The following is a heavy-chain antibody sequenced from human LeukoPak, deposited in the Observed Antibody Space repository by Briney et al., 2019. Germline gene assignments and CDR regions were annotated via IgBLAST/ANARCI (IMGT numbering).Heavy chain of an antibody. V-gene: IGHV3-33*01. J-gene: IGHJ4*02. D-gene: IGHD1-26*01. CDR1: GFTFSSYG. Sequence: GRSLRLSRAASGFTFSSYGMHWVRQAPGKGLEWVAVIWYDGSNKYYTDSVKGRFTISRDNSKNTLYLQMNSLRAEDTAVYYCARGELFDYWGQGTLVTVSS. CDR2: IWYDGSNK. CDR3: ARGELFDY.